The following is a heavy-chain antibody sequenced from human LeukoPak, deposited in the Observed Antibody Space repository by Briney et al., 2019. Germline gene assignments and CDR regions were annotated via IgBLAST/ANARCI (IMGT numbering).Heavy chain of an antibody. CDR3: AGLLYNWNYVIDY. Sequence: SETLSLTCTVSGGSISSYYWSWIRQPPGKGLEWIGYIYYSGSTIYNPSLKSRVTMSVDTSKIQFSLRLSSVTAADTAVYYCAGLLYNWNYVIDYWGQGTLVTVSS. J-gene: IGHJ4*02. CDR2: IYYSGST. V-gene: IGHV4-59*01. D-gene: IGHD1-7*01. CDR1: GGSISSYY.